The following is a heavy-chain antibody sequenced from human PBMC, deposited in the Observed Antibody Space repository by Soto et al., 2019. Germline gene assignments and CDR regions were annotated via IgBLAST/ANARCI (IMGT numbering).Heavy chain of an antibody. J-gene: IGHJ5*02. CDR2: IIPILDMT. D-gene: IGHD6-19*01. V-gene: IGHV1-69*02. CDR1: GGTFRTYS. Sequence: QVQLVQSGAEVKKPGSPVKVSCTSSGGTFRTYSINWVRQAPGQGLEWMGRIIPILDMTNYAQKFQGRVTITADKSTSTAYMELNTLRSEDTAMYYCAIGGPVIAVTDTRDSWFDPWGQGTLVTVSS. CDR3: AIGGPVIAVTDTRDSWFDP.